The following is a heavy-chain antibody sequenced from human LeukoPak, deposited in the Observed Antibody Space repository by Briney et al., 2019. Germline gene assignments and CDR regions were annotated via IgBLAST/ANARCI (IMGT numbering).Heavy chain of an antibody. CDR2: IIPIFGTA. J-gene: IGHJ4*02. Sequence: ASVKVSCKASGGTFSSYAISWVRQAPGQGPEWMGGIIPIFGTANYAQKFQGRVTITADESTSTAYMELSSLRSEDTAVYYCARGPGEFLWSGYLYYFDYWGQGTLVTVSS. V-gene: IGHV1-69*13. D-gene: IGHD3-3*01. CDR1: GGTFSSYA. CDR3: ARGPGEFLWSGYLYYFDY.